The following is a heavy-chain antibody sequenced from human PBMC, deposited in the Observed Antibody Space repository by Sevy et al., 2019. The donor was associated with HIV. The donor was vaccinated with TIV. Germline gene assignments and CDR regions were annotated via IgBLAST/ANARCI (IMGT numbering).Heavy chain of an antibody. CDR3: ARSSFYYDNSGFYPFDF. Sequence: GESLKISFKGSGYNFSGYWVGWVRQMPGKGLEWMGIIYPTDSHIIYSPSLQGQVTISVDKSITTAYLQWRSLKTSDNAMYYCARSSFYYDNSGFYPFDFWGQGTLVTVSS. J-gene: IGHJ4*02. V-gene: IGHV5-51*01. CDR1: GYNFSGYW. D-gene: IGHD3-22*01. CDR2: IYPTDSHI.